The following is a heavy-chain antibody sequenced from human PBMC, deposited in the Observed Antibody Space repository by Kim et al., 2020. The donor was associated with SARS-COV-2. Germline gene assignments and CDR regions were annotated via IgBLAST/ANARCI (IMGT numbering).Heavy chain of an antibody. CDR2: IDVANGNT. CDR3: ARIRVGAVAGDF. D-gene: IGHD6-19*01. J-gene: IGHJ4*02. CDR1: GYTFTNHP. Sequence: ASVKVSCRASGYTFTNHPFHWVRQAPGQRPEWMGWIDVANGNTKYSQKFQGRVTLTSDTSASTAYMDLSSLRFEDTAIYYCARIRVGAVAGDFWGQGTLVTVSS. V-gene: IGHV1-3*01.